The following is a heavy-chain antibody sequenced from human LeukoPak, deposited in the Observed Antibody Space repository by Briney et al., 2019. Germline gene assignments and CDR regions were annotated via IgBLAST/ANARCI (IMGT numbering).Heavy chain of an antibody. V-gene: IGHV3-11*04. Sequence: GGSLRLSCAASGFTFNDYYMSWIRQAPGKGLEWLSYISESSSSIYYADSVRGRFTISRDNAKNSLYLQMNSLRAEDTAVYYCARAPLVFWSGYLGMDVWGKGTTVTVSS. CDR3: ARAPLVFWSGYLGMDV. D-gene: IGHD3-3*01. J-gene: IGHJ6*04. CDR1: GFTFNDYY. CDR2: ISESSSSI.